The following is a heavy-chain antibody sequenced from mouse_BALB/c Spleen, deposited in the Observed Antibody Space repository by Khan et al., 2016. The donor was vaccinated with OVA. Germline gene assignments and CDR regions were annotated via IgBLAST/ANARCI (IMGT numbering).Heavy chain of an antibody. V-gene: IGHV2-3*01. CDR1: GFSLTSNG. CDR2: IWGDGSI. Sequence: QVQLQQSGPGLVAPSQSLSITCTVSGFSLTSNGVSWVRQPPGKGLEWLGVIWGDGSINYHSVLKSRLCISKDNSKSQVFLKLNSLQTDDTATYYCAKLRVFYFDYWGQGTTLTVSS. J-gene: IGHJ2*01. CDR3: AKLRVFYFDY.